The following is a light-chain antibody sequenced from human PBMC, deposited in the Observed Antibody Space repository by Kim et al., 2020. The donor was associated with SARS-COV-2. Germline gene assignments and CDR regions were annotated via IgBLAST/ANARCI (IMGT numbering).Light chain of an antibody. CDR2: GAS. CDR3: QQYGSSPPQV. V-gene: IGKV3-20*01. Sequence: EIVLTQSPGTLSLSPGERATLSCRASQSVSSNYLAWYQQKPGQAPRLLIYGASSRATGIPDRFSGSGSGTDFTITISRLEPEDFAMYYCQQYGSSPPQVFGQGTKVDIK. J-gene: IGKJ1*01. CDR1: QSVSSNY.